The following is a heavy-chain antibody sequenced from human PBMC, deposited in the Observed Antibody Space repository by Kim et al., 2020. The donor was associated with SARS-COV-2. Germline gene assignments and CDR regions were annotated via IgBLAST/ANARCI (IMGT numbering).Heavy chain of an antibody. CDR3: ASTRGRAAVGRNYYFDY. J-gene: IGHJ4*02. CDR1: GFTFSTYC. V-gene: IGHV3-23*01. D-gene: IGHD6-13*01. CDR2: VSGSGGST. Sequence: GGSLRLSCAASGFTFSTYCMSWVRQAPGKGLEWVSSVSGSGGSTYYADSAKGRFTTSRDNSKNTVYLQMNSLRVDDTAVYYCASTRGRAAVGRNYYFDYCGLGTLVTVSS.